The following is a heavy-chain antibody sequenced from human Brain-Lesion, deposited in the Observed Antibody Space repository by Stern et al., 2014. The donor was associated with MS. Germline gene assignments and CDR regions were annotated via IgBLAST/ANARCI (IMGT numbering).Heavy chain of an antibody. CDR3: ATLSPGAGGNYYRHFDY. D-gene: IGHD1-26*01. Sequence: QVQLEQSGAEVKKPGGSVKVSCKVSGYTLTKLSMHWVRQAPRKGLEWMGGFDPGDGETIYAQKFQGRVTMTEDTSTDTAYMEMSSLRSEDTAVYYCATLSPGAGGNYYRHFDYWGQGTLVTVSS. CDR1: GYTLTKLS. J-gene: IGHJ4*02. CDR2: FDPGDGET. V-gene: IGHV1-24*01.